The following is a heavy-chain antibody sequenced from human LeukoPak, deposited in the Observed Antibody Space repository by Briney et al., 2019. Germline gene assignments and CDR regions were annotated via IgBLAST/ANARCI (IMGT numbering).Heavy chain of an antibody. D-gene: IGHD2-2*01. Sequence: AASVKVSCKASGGTFSSYDISWVRQAPGQGLAWMGGIMPMFGKANYAQKFQGRVTTTADKATSTAYRELSSLRSEDTAVYYCAGGRTDIVVVPATLRNYYFDYWGQGTLVTVSS. J-gene: IGHJ4*02. CDR3: AGGRTDIVVVPATLRNYYFDY. V-gene: IGHV1-69*06. CDR2: IMPMFGKA. CDR1: GGTFSSYD.